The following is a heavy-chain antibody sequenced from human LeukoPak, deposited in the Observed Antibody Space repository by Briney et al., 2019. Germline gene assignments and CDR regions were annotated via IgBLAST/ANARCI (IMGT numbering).Heavy chain of an antibody. CDR2: IYHSGST. D-gene: IGHD3-22*01. J-gene: IGHJ4*02. V-gene: IGHV4-30-2*01. CDR3: ARVGDSSGYSVDY. CDR1: GGSISSGGYS. Sequence: PSETLSLTCAVSGGSISSGGYSWSWIRQPPGKGLEWIGYIYHSGSTYYNPSLKSRVTISVDRSKNQFSLKLSSVTAADTAVYYCARVGDSSGYSVDYWGQGTLVTVSS.